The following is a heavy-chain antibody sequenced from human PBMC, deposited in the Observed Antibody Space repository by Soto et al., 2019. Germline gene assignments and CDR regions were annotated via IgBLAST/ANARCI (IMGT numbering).Heavy chain of an antibody. J-gene: IGHJ4*02. CDR3: ARIAVAGTRFDY. D-gene: IGHD6-19*01. V-gene: IGHV4-4*02. Sequence: QVQLQESGPGLVKPSGTLSLTCAVSGGSISSSNWWSWVRQPPGKGLEWIGEIYHSGSTNSNPSLQSGVTISVATSKYPFSMKLRSVTAAEPAVCSCARIAVAGTRFDYWGQGTLVTVSS. CDR1: GGSISSSNW. CDR2: IYHSGST.